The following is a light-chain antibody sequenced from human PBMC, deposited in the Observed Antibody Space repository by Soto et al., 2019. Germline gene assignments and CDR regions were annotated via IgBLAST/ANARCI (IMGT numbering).Light chain of an antibody. CDR1: QNVKDY. CDR2: DVS. J-gene: IGKJ1*01. Sequence: VVLTQSPATLSLSPGERATLSCRASQNVKDYLVWYQQKPGQAPRLLIYDVSNRATGIPARFSGSGSGTDFTLTISSLEPEDFALYYCQQRVNWPQTFGQGTKVDIK. CDR3: QQRVNWPQT. V-gene: IGKV3-11*01.